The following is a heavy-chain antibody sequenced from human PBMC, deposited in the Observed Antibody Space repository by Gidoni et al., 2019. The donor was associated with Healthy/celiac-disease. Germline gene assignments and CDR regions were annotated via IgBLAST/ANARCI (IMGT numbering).Heavy chain of an antibody. Sequence: EVQLLESGGGSFQPGGALRLSCAASGFTFSNYAMNWVSQAPGQGLAWVSAISPAGGSPYYADSVKGRFTISRDNSKNTLFLEMNNLRAEDTAVYYCTRDGKFRTDGFDVWGPGSMVTVSS. CDR2: ISPAGGSP. CDR1: GFTFSNYA. D-gene: IGHD1-26*01. V-gene: IGHV3-23*01. J-gene: IGHJ3*01. CDR3: TRDGKFRTDGFDV.